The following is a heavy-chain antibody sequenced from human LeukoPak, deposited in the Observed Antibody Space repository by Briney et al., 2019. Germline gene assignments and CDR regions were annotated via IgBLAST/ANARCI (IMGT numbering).Heavy chain of an antibody. J-gene: IGHJ5*02. Sequence: PGGSLRLSCAASGFSFSTYAMSWVRQPPGKGLEWIGEINHSGSTNYNPSLKSRVTISVDTSKNQFSLKLSSVTAADTAVYYCARGGWFDPWGQGTLVTVSS. CDR2: INHSGST. V-gene: IGHV4-34*01. CDR1: GFSFSTYA. CDR3: ARGGWFDP.